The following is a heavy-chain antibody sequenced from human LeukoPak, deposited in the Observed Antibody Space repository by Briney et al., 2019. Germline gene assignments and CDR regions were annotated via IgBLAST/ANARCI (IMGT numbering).Heavy chain of an antibody. J-gene: IGHJ3*02. V-gene: IGHV4-30-4*01. D-gene: IGHD2-15*01. Sequence: PSQTLSLTCTVSGGSISSGDYYWSWIRQPPGKGLEWIGYIYYSGSTYYNPSLKSRVTISVDTSKNQFSLKLSSVTAADTAVYYCARVERTLGYCSGGSCYSEVVAFDIWGQGTMVTVSS. CDR3: ARVERTLGYCSGGSCYSEVVAFDI. CDR1: GGSISSGDYY. CDR2: IYYSGST.